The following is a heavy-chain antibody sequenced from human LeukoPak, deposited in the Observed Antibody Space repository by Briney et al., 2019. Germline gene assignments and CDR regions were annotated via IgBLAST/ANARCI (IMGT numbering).Heavy chain of an antibody. J-gene: IGHJ4*02. CDR3: AKDLRWFGELLPLDY. CDR2: ISGSGGST. CDR1: GFTFSSYA. D-gene: IGHD3-10*01. Sequence: GGSLRLSCAASGFTFSSYAMSWVRQAPGKGLEWVSAISGSGGSTYYADSVKGRFTISRDNSKNTLYLQMNSLRAEDTAVYYCAKDLRWFGELLPLDYWGQGTLVTVSS. V-gene: IGHV3-23*01.